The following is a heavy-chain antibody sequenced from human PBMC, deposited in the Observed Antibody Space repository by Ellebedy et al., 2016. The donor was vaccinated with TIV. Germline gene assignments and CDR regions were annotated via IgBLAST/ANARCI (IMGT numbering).Heavy chain of an antibody. Sequence: PGGSLRLSCAASGFTFSSHGMHWVRQAPGKGLEWVAVLAYDGSNKYYADSVKGRFTISRDNSKNTLYLQKNSLRVEDTAVYYCIPHFAVAYGDPNFDYWGQGTRVTVSS. D-gene: IGHD6-19*01. J-gene: IGHJ4*02. CDR1: GFTFSSHG. CDR2: LAYDGSNK. CDR3: IPHFAVAYGDPNFDY. V-gene: IGHV3-30*03.